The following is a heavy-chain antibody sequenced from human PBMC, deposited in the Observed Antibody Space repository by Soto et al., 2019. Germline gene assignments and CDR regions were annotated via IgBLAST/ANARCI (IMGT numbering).Heavy chain of an antibody. CDR3: ARGDSTDCSNGVCSFFYNHDMDV. Sequence: ASVKVSCKASGYSFNDCHIHWVRQAPGQGLEWLGRINPKSGGTSTAQKFQGWVAMTTDTSISTASMELTRLTSDDTAIYYCARGDSTDCSNGVCSFFYNHDMDVWGQGTTVTVSS. J-gene: IGHJ6*02. CDR2: INPKSGGT. D-gene: IGHD2-8*01. V-gene: IGHV1-2*04. CDR1: GYSFNDCH.